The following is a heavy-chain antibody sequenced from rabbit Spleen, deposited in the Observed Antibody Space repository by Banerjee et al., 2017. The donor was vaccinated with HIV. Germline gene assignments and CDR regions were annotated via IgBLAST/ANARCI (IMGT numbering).Heavy chain of an antibody. J-gene: IGHJ4*01. V-gene: IGHV1S45*01. D-gene: IGHD2-1*01. Sequence: QEQLVESGGGLVKPGASLTLTCTASGFSFSSSYYMCWVRQAPGKGLEWIACIDAGSGGSDYYANWAKGRFTISRTSSTTVTLQMTSLTAADTATYFCARDFYDDYGNYDLWGPGTLVTVS. CDR2: IDAGSGGSD. CDR1: GFSFSSSYY. CDR3: ARDFYDDYGNYDL.